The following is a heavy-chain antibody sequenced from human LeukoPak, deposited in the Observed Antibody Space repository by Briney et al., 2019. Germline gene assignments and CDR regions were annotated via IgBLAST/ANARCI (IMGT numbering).Heavy chain of an antibody. CDR1: GFTFSSYG. CDR2: IQYDGSNV. Sequence: GGSLRLSCAASGFTFSSYGMHWVRQAPGKGLEWVAYIQYDGSNVQYADSVRGRFTISRDNSKNILYLQMNSLRAEDTAVYYCAELGITMIGGVWGKGTTVTISS. V-gene: IGHV3-30*02. CDR3: AELGITMIGGV. D-gene: IGHD3-10*02. J-gene: IGHJ6*04.